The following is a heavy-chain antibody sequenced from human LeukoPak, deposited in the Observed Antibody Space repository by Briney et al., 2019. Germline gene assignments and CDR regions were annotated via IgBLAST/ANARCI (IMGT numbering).Heavy chain of an antibody. J-gene: IGHJ5*02. Sequence: SSVKVSCKASGGTFSSYAISWVRQAPGQGLEWMGIINPSGGSTSYAQKFQGRVTMTRDTSTSTVYMELSSLRSEDTAVYYCARFPITGTTRIDPWGQGTLVTVSS. CDR3: ARFPITGTTRIDP. CDR2: INPSGGST. V-gene: IGHV1-46*01. CDR1: GGTFSSYA. D-gene: IGHD1-7*01.